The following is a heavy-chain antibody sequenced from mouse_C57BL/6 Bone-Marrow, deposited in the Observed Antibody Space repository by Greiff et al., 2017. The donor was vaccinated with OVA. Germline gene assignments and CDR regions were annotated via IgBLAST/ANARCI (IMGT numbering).Heavy chain of an antibody. CDR2: IYPRSGNT. J-gene: IGHJ4*01. D-gene: IGHD1-1*01. Sequence: QVQLKESGAELARPGASVKLSCKASGYTFTSYGISWVKQRPGQGLEWIGEIYPRSGNTYYNEKFKGKATLTADKSSSTAYMELRSLTSEDSAVYFWARYGSIYAMDYWGQGTSVTVSS. CDR3: ARYGSIYAMDY. CDR1: GYTFTSYG. V-gene: IGHV1-81*01.